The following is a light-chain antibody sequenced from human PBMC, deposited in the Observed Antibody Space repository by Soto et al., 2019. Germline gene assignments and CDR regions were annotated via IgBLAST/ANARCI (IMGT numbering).Light chain of an antibody. Sequence: QSVLTEPPLVSAAPGQTVTISCSGGRSNIENNYVSWYQHFPGTAPKLLIYEDNNRPSGIPDRFSGSKFGTSATLGITGLHTGDEAYYYCVTWDGNLSAGVFGGGTKLTVL. CDR2: EDN. V-gene: IGLV1-51*02. J-gene: IGLJ2*01. CDR1: RSNIENNY. CDR3: VTWDGNLSAGV.